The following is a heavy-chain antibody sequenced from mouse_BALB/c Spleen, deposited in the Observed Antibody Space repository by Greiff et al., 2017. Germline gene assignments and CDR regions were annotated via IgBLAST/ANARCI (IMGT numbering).Heavy chain of an antibody. V-gene: IGHV5-9-4*01. Sequence: EVMLVESGGGLVKPGGSLKLSCAASGFTFSSYAMSWVRQSPEKRLEWVAEISSGGSYTYYPDTVTGRFTISRDNAKNTLYLEMSSLRSEDTAMYYCARGDRYDGYFDYWGQGTTLTVSS. CDR1: GFTFSSYA. J-gene: IGHJ2*01. CDR3: ARGDRYDGYFDY. D-gene: IGHD2-14*01. CDR2: ISSGGSYT.